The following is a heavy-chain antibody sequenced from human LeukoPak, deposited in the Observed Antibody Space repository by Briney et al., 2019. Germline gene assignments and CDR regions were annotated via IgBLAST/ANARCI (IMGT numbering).Heavy chain of an antibody. D-gene: IGHD5-24*01. CDR3: ARASDPWLQLT. CDR2: IKQDGSEK. J-gene: IGHJ5*02. CDR1: GFTFSNYW. V-gene: IGHV3-7*05. Sequence: GGSLRLSCAASGFTFSNYWMIWVRQAPGKELEWVGDIKQDGSEKRYADSVRGRFSISRDNAQTSLYLQMNSLRAEDTAVYYCARASDPWLQLTWGQGTLVTVSS.